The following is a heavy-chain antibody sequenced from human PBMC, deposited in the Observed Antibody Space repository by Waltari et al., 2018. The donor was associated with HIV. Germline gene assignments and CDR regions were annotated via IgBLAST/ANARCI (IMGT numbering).Heavy chain of an antibody. CDR1: GGTFSNHV. J-gene: IGHJ6*02. V-gene: IGHV1-69*06. D-gene: IGHD2-15*01. CDR3: ARARGDCSGGICYGLDV. Sequence: QVQLVQSGPEVKKPGSSVQVSCRAAGGTFSNHVIGWLRQAPGQGVELMGGSIPCFGTAHYAQKVKGRVTIPADKSTNTAEMELSSLRSEDTGVYYCARARGDCSGGICYGLDVWGQGTTVIVSS. CDR2: SIPCFGTA.